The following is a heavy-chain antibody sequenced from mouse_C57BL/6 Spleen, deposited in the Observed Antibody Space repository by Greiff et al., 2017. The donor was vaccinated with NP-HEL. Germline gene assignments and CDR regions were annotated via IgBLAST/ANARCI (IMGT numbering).Heavy chain of an antibody. J-gene: IGHJ4*01. CDR1: GFTFSDYY. D-gene: IGHD2-4*01. CDR2: ISNGGGST. V-gene: IGHV5-12*01. CDR3: ARHGDYGAMDY. Sequence: EVKLVESGGGLVQPGGSLKLSCAASGFTFSDYYMYWVRQTPEKRLEWVAYISNGGGSTYYPDTVKGRFTISRDNAKNTLYLQMSRLKSEDTAMYYCARHGDYGAMDYWGQGTSVTVSS.